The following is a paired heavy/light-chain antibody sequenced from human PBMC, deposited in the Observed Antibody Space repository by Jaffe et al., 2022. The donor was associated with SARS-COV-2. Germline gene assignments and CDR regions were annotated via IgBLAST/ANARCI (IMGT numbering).Heavy chain of an antibody. Sequence: QVQLEQSGAEVKKPGSSVKVSCKASGGTFSSQSITWVRQAPGQGLEWMGRIIPILGMADYAQKFQDRVTITADTSKSTAYMELSSLTFNDTAVYYCASFYYEISGLYRKDNWLDPWGHGTLVTVSS. CDR1: GGTFSSQS. J-gene: IGHJ5*02. D-gene: IGHD3-22*01. CDR3: ASFYYEISGLYRKDNWLDP. CDR2: IIPILGMA. V-gene: IGHV1-69*02.
Light chain of an antibody. CDR2: DDS. V-gene: IGLV3-21*02. Sequence: SYVLTQPPSVSVAPGQTARITCAESDIGSKRVHWYQQKPGQAPVLVVHDDSDRPSGIPERFSGSNSGNTATLTISGVVAGDEADYYCQVWDTDSDQCVFGTATKVTVL. CDR3: QVWDTDSDQCV. CDR1: DIGSKR. J-gene: IGLJ1*01.